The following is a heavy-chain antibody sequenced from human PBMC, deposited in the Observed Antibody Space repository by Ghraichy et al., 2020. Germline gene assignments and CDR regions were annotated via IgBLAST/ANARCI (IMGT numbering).Heavy chain of an antibody. J-gene: IGHJ4*02. V-gene: IGHV3-7*01. D-gene: IGHD2-8*02. CDR1: GFTFSRYW. Sequence: GGSLRLSCAASGFTFSRYWMSWVRQAPGKGLEWVANIKEDGSEKYYVDSVKGRFTISRDNAKNSLYLQMNSLRAEDTAVYYCARRAGGQRGRGDYWGQGTLVTVSS. CDR3: ARRAGGQRGRGDY. CDR2: IKEDGSEK.